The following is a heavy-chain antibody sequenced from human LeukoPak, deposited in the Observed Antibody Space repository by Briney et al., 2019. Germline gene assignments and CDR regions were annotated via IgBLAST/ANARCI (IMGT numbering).Heavy chain of an antibody. V-gene: IGHV3-21*01. J-gene: IGHJ4*02. D-gene: IGHD3-3*01. CDR2: ISSSSSYI. CDR1: GFTFSSYS. CDR3: ARERFLQWTGGFDY. Sequence: GGSLRLSCAASGFTFSSYSMNWVRQAPGEGLEWVSSISSSSSYIYYADSVKGRFTISRDNAKNSLYLQMNSLRAEDTAVYYCARERFLQWTGGFDYWGQGTLVTVSS.